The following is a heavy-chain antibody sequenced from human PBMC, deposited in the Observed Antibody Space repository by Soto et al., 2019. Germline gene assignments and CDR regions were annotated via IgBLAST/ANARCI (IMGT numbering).Heavy chain of an antibody. Sequence: TGGSLRLSCTASGFTFSSSGMHWVRQAPGKGLEWVAVISGDGSNKYYTGSVKGRFTISRDNSKNTLYLQMNSLRAEDTAVYYCAKDLATVTLSYYYNYYGMDVWGQGTTVTVSS. CDR2: ISGDGSNK. CDR1: GFTFSSSG. V-gene: IGHV3-30*18. CDR3: AKDLATVTLSYYYNYYGMDV. D-gene: IGHD4-17*01. J-gene: IGHJ6*02.